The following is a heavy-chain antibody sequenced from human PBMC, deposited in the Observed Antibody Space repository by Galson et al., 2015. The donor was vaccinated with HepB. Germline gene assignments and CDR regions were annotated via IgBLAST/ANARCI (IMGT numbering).Heavy chain of an antibody. CDR2: FNSDGIST. Sequence: SLRLSCAAYGFTFSTYWMHWVRQGPGKGLVWVSRFNSDGISTSYADSVKGRFTISRDNAKNTLYLQMNSLRAEDTAVYYCARVAGDSRGYYYFVPEFYFDYWGQGTLVTVSS. V-gene: IGHV3-74*01. D-gene: IGHD3-22*01. J-gene: IGHJ4*02. CDR3: ARVAGDSRGYYYFVPEFYFDY. CDR1: GFTFSTYW.